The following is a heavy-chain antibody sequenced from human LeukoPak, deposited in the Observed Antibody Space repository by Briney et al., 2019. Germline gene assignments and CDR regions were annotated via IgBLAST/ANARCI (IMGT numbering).Heavy chain of an antibody. CDR3: ARQTYYYDNSGYFAY. D-gene: IGHD3-22*01. CDR2: IYPGVSDT. CDR1: GYSFTSYW. Sequence: GESLKISCKGSGYSFTSYWIGWVRQMPGKGLEWMGIIYPGVSDTRYSPSLQGQVTISADKSISTAYLQWSSLKASDTAMYYCARQTYYYDNSGYFAYWGQGTLVTVSS. V-gene: IGHV5-51*01. J-gene: IGHJ4*02.